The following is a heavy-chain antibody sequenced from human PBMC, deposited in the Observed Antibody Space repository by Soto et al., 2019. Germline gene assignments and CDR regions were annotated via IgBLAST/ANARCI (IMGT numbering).Heavy chain of an antibody. D-gene: IGHD2-2*01. Sequence: SCTASGYTFTSYDINWVRQAPGKGLEWVSYISSSSTTISYADSVKGRFTISRDNAKNSLYLQMNSLTVADTAVYYCARHEGTSFGPWGLGALVTVSS. J-gene: IGHJ5*02. CDR2: ISSSSTTI. CDR1: GYTFTSYD. CDR3: ARHEGTSFGP. V-gene: IGHV3-48*03.